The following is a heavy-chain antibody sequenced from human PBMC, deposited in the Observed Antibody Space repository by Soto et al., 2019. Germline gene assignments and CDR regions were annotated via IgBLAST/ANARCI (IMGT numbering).Heavy chain of an antibody. CDR2: IYYSGST. Sequence: SQTLSLTCTVSGGSISSGGYYWSWIRQHPGKGLEWIGYIYYSGSTYYNPSLKSRVTISVDTSKNQFSLKLSSVTAADTAVYYCARDHTRRRPGYYDSSGYSPGYFDYWGQGTLVTVSS. CDR3: ARDHTRRRPGYYDSSGYSPGYFDY. J-gene: IGHJ4*02. D-gene: IGHD3-22*01. V-gene: IGHV4-31*03. CDR1: GGSISSGGYY.